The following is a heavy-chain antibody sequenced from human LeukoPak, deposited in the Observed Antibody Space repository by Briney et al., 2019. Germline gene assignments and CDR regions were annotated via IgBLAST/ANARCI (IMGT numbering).Heavy chain of an antibody. V-gene: IGHV1-2*02. Sequence: GASVKVSCKASGYTFIDFYIHWVRQAPGQGLEWMGWINPDSGDANYAQKFLGRVTMTRGTSINTAYMELSRPTSDDTAMYYCVRDKYAFWRGLWGYWGQGTLITVSS. CDR3: VRDKYAFWRGLWGY. CDR2: INPDSGDA. CDR1: GYTFIDFY. J-gene: IGHJ1*01. D-gene: IGHD3/OR15-3a*01.